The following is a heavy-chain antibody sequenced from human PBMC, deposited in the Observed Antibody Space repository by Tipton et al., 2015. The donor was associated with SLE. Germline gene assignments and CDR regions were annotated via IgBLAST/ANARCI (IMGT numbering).Heavy chain of an antibody. Sequence: QSGAEVKKPGASVKVSCKASGYTFTDCYVHWVRQAPGQGLEWMGVINPSTGHATNAQKFKGRVTMTSDTSTSTVHMELSSLTFDDPAVYFCARGGSKWLILDYWGQGTLVTVSS. J-gene: IGHJ4*02. CDR3: ARGGSKWLILDY. CDR2: INPSTGHA. V-gene: IGHV1-46*01. CDR1: GYTFTDCY. D-gene: IGHD5-12*01.